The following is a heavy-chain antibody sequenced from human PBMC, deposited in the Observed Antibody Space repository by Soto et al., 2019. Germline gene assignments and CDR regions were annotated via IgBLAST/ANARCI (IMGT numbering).Heavy chain of an antibody. CDR1: GGSISSGDYY. CDR2: IYYSGST. CDR3: DRYTILGILYGGMDV. Sequence: TLSLTCTVSGGSISSGDYYWSWIRQPPGKGLEWIGYIYYSGSTYYNRSLTSRVTISVDTSKNQFSLKLSSVTAADTAVYYCDRYTILGILYGGMDVWGQGTTVTVYS. D-gene: IGHD3-3*01. V-gene: IGHV4-30-4*01. J-gene: IGHJ6*02.